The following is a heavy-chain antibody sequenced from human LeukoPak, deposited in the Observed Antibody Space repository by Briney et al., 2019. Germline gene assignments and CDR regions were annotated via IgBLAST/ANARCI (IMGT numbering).Heavy chain of an antibody. V-gene: IGHV1-18*01. Sequence: EASVKVSCKASGYTFTSYGISWVRQAPGKGLEWMGWISGYNGNTNYAQKLQGRVTMTTDTPTSTAYMELRSLRSDDTAVYYCATSSSWYEDFDFWGQGTLVTVSS. CDR2: ISGYNGNT. J-gene: IGHJ4*02. CDR3: ATSSSWYEDFDF. CDR1: GYTFTSYG. D-gene: IGHD6-13*01.